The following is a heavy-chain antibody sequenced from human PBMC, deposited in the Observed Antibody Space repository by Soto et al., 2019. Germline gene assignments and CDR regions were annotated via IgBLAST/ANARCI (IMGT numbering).Heavy chain of an antibody. CDR2: IGGLSGGT. CDR3: AKVSILTESYHYYAMDV. V-gene: IGHV3-23*01. CDR1: GFTFSTYA. J-gene: IGHJ6*02. D-gene: IGHD3-9*01. Sequence: EVQLLESGGGSVQPGGALRLPCVAPGFTFSTYAMSWFRQAPGKGREWVSGIGGLSGGTDYADSVKGRLTISRDNSKNTLYLQMNSLRAEDTAVYFCAKVSILTESYHYYAMDVWGQGTTVTVSS.